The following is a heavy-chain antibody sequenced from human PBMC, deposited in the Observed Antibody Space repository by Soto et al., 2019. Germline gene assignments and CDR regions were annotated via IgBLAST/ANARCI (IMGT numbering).Heavy chain of an antibody. D-gene: IGHD6-13*01. CDR2: ITDSGSGT. V-gene: IGHV3-23*01. Sequence: EVHLLESGGGLVHPGESLRLSCGASGFTFSTCVMTWVRQAPGKRLEWVSCITDSGSGTYYADSVKGRFTISRDNSKNTVYLQMNNLRAEDTGVYYCAKGLINGRWYAEDWGQGTLVTVSS. CDR1: GFTFSTCV. J-gene: IGHJ4*02. CDR3: AKGLINGRWYAED.